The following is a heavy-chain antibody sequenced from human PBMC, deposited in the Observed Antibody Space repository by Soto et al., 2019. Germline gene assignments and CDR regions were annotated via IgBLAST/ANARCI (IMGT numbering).Heavy chain of an antibody. J-gene: IGHJ4*02. CDR3: ARLMIGSGSYGIDY. Sequence: QLQLQESGPGLVKPSETLSLTCTVAGGSISSSSYYWGWIRQHPGKGLEWIGSIYYSGSTYYNPSLKRRRTISVDTSKNQFSLKLSSVTAADTAVYYCARLMIGSGSYGIDYWGQGTLVTVSS. CDR2: IYYSGST. V-gene: IGHV4-39*01. CDR1: GGSISSSSYY. D-gene: IGHD3-10*01.